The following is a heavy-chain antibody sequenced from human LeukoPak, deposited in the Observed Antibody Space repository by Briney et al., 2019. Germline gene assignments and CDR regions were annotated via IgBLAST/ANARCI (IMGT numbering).Heavy chain of an antibody. J-gene: IGHJ4*02. Sequence: GGSLRLSCAASGFTFSSYAMSWVRQAPGKGLEWVSAISGTGGSTFYADSVKGRFTISRDNSKNTLYLQMNSLRAEDTAVYYCAKVARWELLGGEDYWGQGTLVTVSS. D-gene: IGHD1-26*01. CDR2: ISGTGGST. CDR1: GFTFSSYA. CDR3: AKVARWELLGGEDY. V-gene: IGHV3-23*01.